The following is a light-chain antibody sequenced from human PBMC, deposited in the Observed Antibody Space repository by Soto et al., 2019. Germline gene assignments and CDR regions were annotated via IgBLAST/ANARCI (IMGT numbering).Light chain of an antibody. CDR2: KSS. J-gene: IGKJ1*01. CDR3: QQYNSYPWP. Sequence: DIQMTQSPSTLSASVGDRVTITCRASQSISSWLAWYQQKPGKAPKLLIYKSSSLGSGVPSRFSGSGSGTEFTLTISSLQPDDCATYYCQQYNSYPWPCGQGTKVEIK. CDR1: QSISSW. V-gene: IGKV1-5*03.